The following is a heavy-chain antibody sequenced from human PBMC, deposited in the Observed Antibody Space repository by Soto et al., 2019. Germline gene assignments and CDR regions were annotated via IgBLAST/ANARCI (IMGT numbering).Heavy chain of an antibody. CDR2: IYSDDGSGT. D-gene: IGHD5-18*01. J-gene: IGHJ5*02. Sequence: LRLSCAASGFPFRNYWMHWVRQAPGKGLVWISHIYSDDGSGTTYADSVKGRFTVSRDNSKNTLYLQMSSLRAEDTAVYYCAKVMVKNWFDPWGQGTLVTVSS. CDR1: GFPFRNYW. V-gene: IGHV3-74*01. CDR3: AKVMVKNWFDP.